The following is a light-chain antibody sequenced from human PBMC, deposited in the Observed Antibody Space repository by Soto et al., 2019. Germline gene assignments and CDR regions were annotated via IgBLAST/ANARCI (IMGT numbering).Light chain of an antibody. CDR3: QQYNNWWT. CDR2: AAS. CDR1: QSVSSS. J-gene: IGKJ1*01. Sequence: EIVMTQSPVTLSVSPGERATLSCRASQSVSSSLAWYQQKPGQAPRLLIYAASTRATGIPARFSGSGSGTEFTPTISSLQSEDFAVYYCQQYNNWWTFGQGTKVDIK. V-gene: IGKV3-15*01.